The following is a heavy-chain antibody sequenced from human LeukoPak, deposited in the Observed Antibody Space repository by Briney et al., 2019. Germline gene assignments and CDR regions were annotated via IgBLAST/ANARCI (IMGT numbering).Heavy chain of an antibody. J-gene: IGHJ4*02. Sequence: ASVKVSCKASGGTFSSHTISWVRQAPGQGLEWMGGIIPFFGTAHYAQKFQGRVTITADASTSTAYMGLSSLRSEDTAVYYCARGLRRVVVVATMSYWGQGTLVTVSS. CDR3: ARGLRRVVVVATMSY. V-gene: IGHV1-69*13. CDR2: IIPFFGTA. D-gene: IGHD2-15*01. CDR1: GGTFSSHT.